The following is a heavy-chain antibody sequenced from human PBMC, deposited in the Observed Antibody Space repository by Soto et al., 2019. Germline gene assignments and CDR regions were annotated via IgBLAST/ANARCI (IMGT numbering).Heavy chain of an antibody. CDR3: ARMSGTYYVPAY. CDR2: IYHSGSP. CDR1: NASITSSGYY. J-gene: IGHJ4*02. V-gene: IGHV4-31*03. D-gene: IGHD1-26*01. Sequence: QVQLQESGPRLVEASQTLSLTCTVSNASITSSGYYWSWVRQPPGKRLEWIGYIYHSGSPFYSPSLQSRLTMSVDTAKNQSSLTLRSVTAADTAVYHCARMSGTYYVPAYWGQGTLVTVSS.